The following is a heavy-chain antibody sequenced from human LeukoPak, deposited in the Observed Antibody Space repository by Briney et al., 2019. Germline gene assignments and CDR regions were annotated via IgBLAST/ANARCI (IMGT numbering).Heavy chain of an antibody. D-gene: IGHD3-22*01. J-gene: IGHJ4*02. CDR1: GYTLTELS. CDR3: ARDIHYYDSSGFDY. V-gene: IGHV1-24*01. CDR2: SDPEDGET. Sequence: ASVKVSCKVSGYTLTELSMHWVRKAPGKGLEWMGGSDPEDGETIYAQKFQGRVTMTEDTSTDTAYMELSSLRAEDTAVYYCARDIHYYDSSGFDYWGQGTLVTVSS.